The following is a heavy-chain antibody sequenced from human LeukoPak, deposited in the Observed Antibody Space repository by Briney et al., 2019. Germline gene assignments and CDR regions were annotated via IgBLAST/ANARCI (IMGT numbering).Heavy chain of an antibody. CDR3: AITMTTVTTGDY. Sequence: GGSLRLSCAASGFTFDDYAMHWVRQAPGKGLEWVSGISWNSGSIGYADSVKGRFTISRDNSKNTLYLQMNSLRAEDTAVYYCAITMTTVTTGDYWGQGTLVTVSS. CDR1: GFTFDDYA. V-gene: IGHV3-9*01. CDR2: ISWNSGSI. D-gene: IGHD4-17*01. J-gene: IGHJ4*02.